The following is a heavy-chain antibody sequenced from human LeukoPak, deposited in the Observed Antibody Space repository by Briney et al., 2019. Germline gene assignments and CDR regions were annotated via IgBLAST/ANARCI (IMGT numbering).Heavy chain of an antibody. CDR3: ARDRVVVAATPRMMGAFDI. D-gene: IGHD2-15*01. CDR1: GGSISSSSYY. Sequence: SETLSLTCTVSGGSISSSSYYWGWIRQPPGKWLEWIGSIYYSGSTYYNPSLKSRVTISVDTSKNQFSLKLSSVTAADTAVYYCARDRVVVAATPRMMGAFDIWGQGTMVTVSS. J-gene: IGHJ3*02. CDR2: IYYSGST. V-gene: IGHV4-39*07.